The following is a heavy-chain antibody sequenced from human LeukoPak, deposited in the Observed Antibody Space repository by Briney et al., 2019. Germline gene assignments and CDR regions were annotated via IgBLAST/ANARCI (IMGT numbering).Heavy chain of an antibody. D-gene: IGHD4-17*01. CDR3: ARGISGTVNY. J-gene: IGHJ4*02. Sequence: ASVKVSCKASGYTFTSYYMHWVRQAPGQGLEWMGIINPSGGSTSYAQKFQGRVTMTTDTSTSTAYMELRSLRSDDTAVYYCARGISGTVNYWGQGTLVTVSS. V-gene: IGHV1-46*01. CDR1: GYTFTSYY. CDR2: INPSGGST.